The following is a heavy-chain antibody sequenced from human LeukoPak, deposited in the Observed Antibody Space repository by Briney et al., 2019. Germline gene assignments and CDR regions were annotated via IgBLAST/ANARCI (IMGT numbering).Heavy chain of an antibody. CDR2: FDPEDGET. D-gene: IGHD3-3*01. V-gene: IGHV1-24*01. CDR1: GGTFSSYA. J-gene: IGHJ4*02. Sequence: ASVKVSCKASGGTFSSYAISWVRQAPGQGLEWMGGFDPEDGETIYAQKFQGRVTMTEDTSTDTAYMELSSLRSGDTAVYYCATAFWSGLRYFDYWGQGTLVTVSS. CDR3: ATAFWSGLRYFDY.